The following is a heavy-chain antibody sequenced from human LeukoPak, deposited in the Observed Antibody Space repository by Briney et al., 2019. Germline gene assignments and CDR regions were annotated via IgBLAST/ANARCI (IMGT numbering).Heavy chain of an antibody. V-gene: IGHV3-21*01. D-gene: IGHD1-1*01. CDR3: ARATTGLSAFDI. J-gene: IGHJ3*02. Sequence: PGGSLRLSCAASGFTFSSYSMNWVRQAPGKGLEWVSSISSSSSYIYYADSVKGRFTISRDNAKNSLYLQMNSLRAEDTAVYYCARATTGLSAFDIWGQGTMVTVSS. CDR2: ISSSSSYI. CDR1: GFTFSSYS.